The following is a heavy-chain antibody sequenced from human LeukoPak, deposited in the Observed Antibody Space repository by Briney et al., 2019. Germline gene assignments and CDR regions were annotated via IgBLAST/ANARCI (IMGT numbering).Heavy chain of an antibody. J-gene: IGHJ4*02. CDR2: IKQDGSNQ. Sequence: GGSLRLSCAASGFSFSSYWMSWVRQAPGKGLEWVANIKQDGSNQQYVDSVKGRFTISRDNAKNSLYLQMTSRRAEDTAVYYCARFSRSIPVVFWGQGTLVTVSP. D-gene: IGHD6-19*01. V-gene: IGHV3-7*01. CDR1: GFSFSSYW. CDR3: ARFSRSIPVVF.